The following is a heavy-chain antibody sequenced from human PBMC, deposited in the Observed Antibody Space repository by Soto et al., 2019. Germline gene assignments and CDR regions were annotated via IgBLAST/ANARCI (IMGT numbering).Heavy chain of an antibody. CDR1: GYSFTRYG. V-gene: IGHV1-18*01. CDR3: ARDRGDDYCSGRNCYGDY. J-gene: IGHJ4*02. D-gene: IGHD2-15*01. Sequence: QVQLVHSGGEVKKPGASVKVSCKASGYSFTRYGISWVRQAPGQGLEWMGWITPYNAHTYYAKKFQGRVTMTTDTSTSTVYMELRSLTSDDTAVYYCARDRGDDYCSGRNCYGDYWGQGPLVTVSS. CDR2: ITPYNAHT.